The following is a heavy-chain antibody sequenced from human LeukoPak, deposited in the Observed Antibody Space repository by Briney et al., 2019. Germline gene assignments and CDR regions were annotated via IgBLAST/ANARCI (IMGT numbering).Heavy chain of an antibody. CDR2: IKEDGSET. CDR3: ARDRGSSDYFDY. Sequence: LRLSCAASGSTFSSYWMSCVRQAPGKGLEWAANIKEDGSETFYVDSVKGRFTISRDNAKISLYLQMNSLRAEDTAVYYCARDRGSSDYFDYWGQGTLVTVSS. CDR1: GSTFSSYW. D-gene: IGHD6-6*01. J-gene: IGHJ4*02. V-gene: IGHV3-7*01.